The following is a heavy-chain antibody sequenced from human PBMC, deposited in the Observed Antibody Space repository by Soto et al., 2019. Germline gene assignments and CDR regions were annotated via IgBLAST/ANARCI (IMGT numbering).Heavy chain of an antibody. V-gene: IGHV5-10-1*01. J-gene: IGHJ4*02. CDR1: GYRFAGYW. CDR2: IDPSDSQT. CDR3: ARQIYDSDTGPNFQYYFDS. Sequence: RESLKISCQGSGYRFAGYWITWVRQKPGKGLEWMGRIDPSDSQTYYSPSFRGHVTISVTKSITTVFLQWSSLRASDTAMYYCARQIYDSDTGPNFQYYFDSWGQGAPVTVSS. D-gene: IGHD3-22*01.